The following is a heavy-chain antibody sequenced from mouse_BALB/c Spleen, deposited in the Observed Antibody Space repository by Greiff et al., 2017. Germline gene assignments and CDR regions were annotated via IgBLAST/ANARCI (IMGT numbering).Heavy chain of an antibody. CDR3: TRDYGSAMDY. J-gene: IGHJ4*01. D-gene: IGHD1-1*01. CDR2: IRLKSNNYAT. CDR1: GFTFSNYW. V-gene: IGHV6-6*02. Sequence: EVKLMESGGGLVQPGGSMKLSCVASGFTFSNYWMNWVRQSPEKGLEWVAEIRLKSNNYATHYAESVKGRFTISRDDSKSSVYLQMNNLRAEDTGIYYCTRDYGSAMDYWGQGTSVTVSS.